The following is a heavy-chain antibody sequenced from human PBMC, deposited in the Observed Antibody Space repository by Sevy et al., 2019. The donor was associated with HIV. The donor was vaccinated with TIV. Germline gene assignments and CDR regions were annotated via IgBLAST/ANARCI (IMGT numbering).Heavy chain of an antibody. Sequence: GGSLRLSCAASGFTFSIYTMNWVRQAPGKGLEWVSSISSSSSYIYYTDSVKGRFSISRDNAKNALFLQMNSLRAEDTAVYYCARSLSNYYGSGTYQEDWFDPWGQGTLVTVSS. CDR1: GFTFSIYT. CDR2: ISSSSSYI. CDR3: ARSLSNYYGSGTYQEDWFDP. V-gene: IGHV3-21*01. J-gene: IGHJ5*02. D-gene: IGHD3-10*01.